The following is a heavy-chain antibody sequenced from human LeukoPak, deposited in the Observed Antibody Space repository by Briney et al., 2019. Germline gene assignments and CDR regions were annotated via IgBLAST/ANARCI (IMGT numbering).Heavy chain of an antibody. J-gene: IGHJ6*02. D-gene: IGHD6-19*01. CDR1: GGSISSYY. V-gene: IGHV4-4*07. Sequence: SETLSLTCTVSGGSISSYYWSWIRQPAGKGLEWIGRIYTSGSTNYNPSLKSRVTMSVDTSKNQFSLKLSSVTAADTAVYYCARDSLSVAGYYYYYGMDVWGQGTTVTVSS. CDR2: IYTSGST. CDR3: ARDSLSVAGYYYYYGMDV.